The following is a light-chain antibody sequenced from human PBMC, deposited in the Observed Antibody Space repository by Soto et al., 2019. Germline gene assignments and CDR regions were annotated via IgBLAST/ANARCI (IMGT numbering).Light chain of an antibody. J-gene: IGLJ1*01. CDR3: SSYTSSRTYV. CDR2: DVS. CDR1: SSDVGGYNY. Sequence: QPVLTQPASVSGSPGQSITISCTGTSSDVGGYNYVSWYQQHPGKAPKLMIYDVSDRPSGVSNRFSGSKSGNTASLTISGLQSEDEADYYCSSYTSSRTYVFGTGTKLTVL. V-gene: IGLV2-14*01.